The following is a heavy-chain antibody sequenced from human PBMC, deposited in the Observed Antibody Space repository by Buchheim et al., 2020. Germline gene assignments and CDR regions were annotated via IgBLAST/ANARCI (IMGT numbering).Heavy chain of an antibody. CDR2: ISYDGSDK. J-gene: IGHJ4*02. CDR1: GFTFRSFG. D-gene: IGHD3-16*01. Sequence: QVQLVESGGGVVQPGRSLRLSCAASGFTFRSFGMHWVRQAPGKGLEWVAVISYDGSDKQYADSVKGRFTISSDNSKNTLYLQMNRLRPEDTAGYYCAKLIELWNGLDYWGQGTL. CDR3: AKLIELWNGLDY. V-gene: IGHV3-30*18.